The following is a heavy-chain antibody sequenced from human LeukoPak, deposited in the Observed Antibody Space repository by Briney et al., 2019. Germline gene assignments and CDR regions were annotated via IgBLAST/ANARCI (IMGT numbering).Heavy chain of an antibody. CDR2: IYPGDSDT. D-gene: IGHD6-13*01. CDR3: ARHRRAYTGSWLFDY. Sequence: GGSLKISCKGSGCDFTNYWIAWVRQLPGKGLEWMGIIYPGDSDTKYSPSFQGQVTFSADRSISTAYLQWSSLKASDTAMYFCARHRRAYTGSWLFDYWGQGTLVTVSS. J-gene: IGHJ4*02. V-gene: IGHV5-51*01. CDR1: GCDFTNYW.